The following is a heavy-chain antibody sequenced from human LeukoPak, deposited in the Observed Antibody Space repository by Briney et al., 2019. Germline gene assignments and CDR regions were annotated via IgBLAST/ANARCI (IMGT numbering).Heavy chain of an antibody. J-gene: IGHJ6*02. CDR1: GFTFSSYG. Sequence: GGSLGLSCAASGFTFSSYGMSWVRQAPGKGLEWVSAISGSGGSTYYADSVKGRFTISRDNSKNTLYLQMNSLRAEDTAVYYCAKYGLGSGIQVWGDFGMDVWGQGTTVTVSS. CDR2: ISGSGGST. CDR3: AKYGLGSGIQVWGDFGMDV. D-gene: IGHD5-18*01. V-gene: IGHV3-23*01.